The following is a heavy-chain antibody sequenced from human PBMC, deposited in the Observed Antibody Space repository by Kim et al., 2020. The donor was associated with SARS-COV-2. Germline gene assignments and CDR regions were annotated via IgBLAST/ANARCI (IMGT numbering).Heavy chain of an antibody. D-gene: IGHD1-26*01. CDR3: ATDPSPELRGRHHAFDI. CDR2: FDPEEGET. CDR1: GYTLKELS. Sequence: ASVKVSCKVSGYTLKELSMHWVRQPPGKGLEWMGGFDPEEGETIYAQKFQGRVTMTEDTSTDTAYMELSSLRSDDAAVYYCATDPSPELRGRHHAFDIWGQGTMVTVSS. J-gene: IGHJ3*02. V-gene: IGHV1-24*01.